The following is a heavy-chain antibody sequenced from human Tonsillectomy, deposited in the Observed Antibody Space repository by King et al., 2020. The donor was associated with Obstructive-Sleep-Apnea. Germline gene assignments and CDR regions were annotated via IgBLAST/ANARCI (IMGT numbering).Heavy chain of an antibody. V-gene: IGHV4-59*01. CDR1: GGSISSNY. D-gene: IGHD5-24*01. J-gene: IGHJ4*02. CDR2: IYYSGST. Sequence: QLQESGPGLVKPSETLSLTCTVSGGSISSNYWSWIRQPPGKGLEWIGYIYYSGSTNYNPSLKSRVTISVETSKNQFSLKLSSVTTADTAVYYCARDRVGRDGYNRFDYWGQGTLVTVSS. CDR3: ARDRVGRDGYNRFDY.